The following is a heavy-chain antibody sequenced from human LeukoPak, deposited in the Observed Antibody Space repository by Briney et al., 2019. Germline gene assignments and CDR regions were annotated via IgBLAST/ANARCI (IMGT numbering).Heavy chain of an antibody. V-gene: IGHV3-21*01. D-gene: IGHD4-23*01. CDR2: ISSSSSYI. Sequence: GGSLRLSCAAPGFTFSSYSMNWVRQAPGKGLEWVSSISSSSSYIYYADSVKGRFTISRDNAKNSLYLQMNSLRAEDTAVYYCARPGSYGGNDLGNDAFDIWGQGTMVTVSS. CDR3: ARPGSYGGNDLGNDAFDI. CDR1: GFTFSSYS. J-gene: IGHJ3*02.